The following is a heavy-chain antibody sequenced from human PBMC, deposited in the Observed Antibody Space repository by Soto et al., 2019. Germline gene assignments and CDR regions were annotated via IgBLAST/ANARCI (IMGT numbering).Heavy chain of an antibody. J-gene: IGHJ5*02. CDR3: AKMAPFGGTVTVPGADVTS. Sequence: QVQLVESGGGVVQPGTSLRLSCVASGFSFSNFGMHWVRQAPGKGLEWVAVISFDGSIRKYADSVKGRFTISRDSQKNTLFLETNSLTTEDTAIYYCAKMAPFGGTVTVPGADVTSWGPGTLVTVSS. CDR2: ISFDGSIR. V-gene: IGHV3-30*18. CDR1: GFSFSNFG. D-gene: IGHD2-2*01.